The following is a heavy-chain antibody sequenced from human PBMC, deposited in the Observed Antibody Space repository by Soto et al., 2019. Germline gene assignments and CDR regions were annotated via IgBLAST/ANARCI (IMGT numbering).Heavy chain of an antibody. Sequence: QPGGSLRLSCAASGFTFSNYAMTWARQAPGKGLEWVSSLLRSGSTAYYADSVRGRFTVSSDTSANSLYLQMDSLRAEDTAIYYCAEDAISGDGIWLMDSWGQGTLVTVSS. V-gene: IGHV3-23*01. J-gene: IGHJ5*02. D-gene: IGHD4-17*01. CDR3: AEDAISGDGIWLMDS. CDR1: GFTFSNYA. CDR2: LLRSGSTA.